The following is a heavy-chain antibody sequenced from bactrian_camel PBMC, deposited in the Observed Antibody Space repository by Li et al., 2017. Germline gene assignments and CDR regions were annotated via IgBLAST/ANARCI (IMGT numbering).Heavy chain of an antibody. CDR1: GLISRPNC. Sequence: HVQLVESGGGAVRTGESLRLSCVASGLISRPNCMAWFRRLPGKEREVVAAFYTAGSDTYYADSALGRFTISLDNAKNILYLQMNNVTSEDTALYYCAADAGPCLGRRTWTSAYRYDYWGQGTQVTVS. CDR3: AADAGPCLGRRTWTSAYRYDY. CDR2: FYTAGSDT. D-gene: IGHD1*01. J-gene: IGHJ4*01. V-gene: IGHV3S54*01.